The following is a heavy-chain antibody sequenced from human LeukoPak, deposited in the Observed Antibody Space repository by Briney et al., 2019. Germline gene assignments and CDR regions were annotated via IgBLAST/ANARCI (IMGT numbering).Heavy chain of an antibody. CDR1: GFTFSSYA. CDR2: ISGSGGST. J-gene: IGHJ4*02. Sequence: GGSLRLSCAASGFTFSSYAMSWVRQAPGKGLEWVSAISGSGGSTYYEDSVKGRFTISRDNSKNTLYLQMNSLRAEDTAVYYCAKDPGCGGSCYSGYYFDYWGQGTLVTVSS. V-gene: IGHV3-23*01. CDR3: AKDPGCGGSCYSGYYFDY. D-gene: IGHD2-15*01.